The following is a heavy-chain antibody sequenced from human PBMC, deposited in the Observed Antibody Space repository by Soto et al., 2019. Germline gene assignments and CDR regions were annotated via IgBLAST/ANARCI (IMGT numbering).Heavy chain of an antibody. Sequence: GGSLRLSCAASGFTFSDDYMSWIRQAPGTGLEWVSFISSSGSTMYYADSVKGRFTISRDNAKNSLYLQMNSLRAEDTAVYYCAPPGIFVSLAYYYGMDVWGQGTTVTVSS. CDR3: APPGIFVSLAYYYGMDV. V-gene: IGHV3-11*01. J-gene: IGHJ6*02. CDR2: ISSSGSTM. D-gene: IGHD3-9*01. CDR1: GFTFSDDY.